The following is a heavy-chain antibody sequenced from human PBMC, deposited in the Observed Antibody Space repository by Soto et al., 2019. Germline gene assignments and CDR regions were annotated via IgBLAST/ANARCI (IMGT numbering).Heavy chain of an antibody. V-gene: IGHV3-30-3*01. CDR3: ARPTVPTYTRYFDY. CDR1: GFTFSSYS. CDR2: ISNAGDDK. Sequence: QVHLVESGGGVVQPGRSLRLSCAASGFTFSSYSMHWVRQAPGKGLEWVAVISNAGDDKHYADSVKGRFTISRDNSKNTLYLQMDSLRTDDSAVFYCARPTVPTYTRYFDYWGQGTLVTVSS. J-gene: IGHJ4*02. D-gene: IGHD4-17*01.